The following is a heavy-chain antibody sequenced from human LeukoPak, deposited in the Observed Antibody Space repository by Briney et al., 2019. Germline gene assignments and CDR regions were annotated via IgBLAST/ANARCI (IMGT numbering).Heavy chain of an antibody. CDR1: GFTFSAYT. CDR2: VSSNSAYI. V-gene: IGHV3-21*06. Sequence: GGSLRLSCAASGFTFSAYTMNWVRQAPGKGLEWVSAVSSNSAYIYYADSLRGRFTISRDNAKSLLYLQINSLRADDTAVYYCAREGGRRRESNFDWFDPWGQGTLVTVSS. J-gene: IGHJ5*02. D-gene: IGHD3-16*01. CDR3: AREGGRRRESNFDWFDP.